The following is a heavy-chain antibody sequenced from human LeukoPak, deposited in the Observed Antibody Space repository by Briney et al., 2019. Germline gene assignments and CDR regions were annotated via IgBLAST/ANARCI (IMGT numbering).Heavy chain of an antibody. CDR1: GFTFSGSA. CDR2: IRNKPNSYAT. CDR3: TRTYDYGDYFAFDI. D-gene: IGHD4-17*01. Sequence: PGGSLKLSCAASGFTFSGSAMHWVRQASGKGLEWVGRIRNKPNSYATAYAASVKGRFTISRDDSKNTAYLQMNSLKTEDTAVYYCTRTYDYGDYFAFDIWGQGTMVTVSS. V-gene: IGHV3-73*01. J-gene: IGHJ3*02.